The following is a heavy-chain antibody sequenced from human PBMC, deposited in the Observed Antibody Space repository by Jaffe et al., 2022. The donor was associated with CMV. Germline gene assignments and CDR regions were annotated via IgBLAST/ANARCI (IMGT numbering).Heavy chain of an antibody. V-gene: IGHV3-7*01. Sequence: EVQLVESGGGLVQPGGSLRLSCAASGFTFSSYWMSWVRQAPGKGLEWVANIKQDGSEKYYVDSVKGRFTISRDNAKNSLYLQMNSLRAEDTAVYYCARERGFLEWLQFDSNWFDPWGQGTLVTVSS. D-gene: IGHD3-3*01. J-gene: IGHJ5*02. CDR2: IKQDGSEK. CDR3: ARERGFLEWLQFDSNWFDP. CDR1: GFTFSSYW.